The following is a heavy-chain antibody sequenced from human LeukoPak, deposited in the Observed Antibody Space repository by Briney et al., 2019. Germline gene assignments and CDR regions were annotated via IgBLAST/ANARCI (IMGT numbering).Heavy chain of an antibody. D-gene: IGHD3-22*01. CDR2: INHSGST. J-gene: IGHJ3*02. V-gene: IGHV4-34*01. CDR3: ARVKIDSSGYLDAFDI. CDR1: GVSFSGYY. Sequence: SETLSLTCAVYGVSFSGYYWSWIRQPPGKGLEWIGEINHSGSTNYNPSLKSRVTISVDTSKNQFSLKLSSVTAADTAVYYCARVKIDSSGYLDAFDIWGQGTMVTVSS.